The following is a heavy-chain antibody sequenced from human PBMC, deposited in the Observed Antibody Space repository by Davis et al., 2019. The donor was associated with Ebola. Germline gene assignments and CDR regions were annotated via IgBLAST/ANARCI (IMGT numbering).Heavy chain of an antibody. CDR2: INPNSGGT. D-gene: IGHD3-10*01. Sequence: ASVKVSCKASGYTFTGYYMHWVRQAPGQGLEWMGWINPNSGGTNYAQKFQGWVTMTRDTSISTAYMELSSLRSEDTAVYYCARDYYGSGSYSNIDYWGQGTLVTVSS. CDR3: ARDYYGSGSYSNIDY. J-gene: IGHJ4*02. CDR1: GYTFTGYY. V-gene: IGHV1-2*04.